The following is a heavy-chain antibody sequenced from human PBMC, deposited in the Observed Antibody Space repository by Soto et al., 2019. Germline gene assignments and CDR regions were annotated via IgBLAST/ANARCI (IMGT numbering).Heavy chain of an antibody. V-gene: IGHV3-23*01. D-gene: IGHD3-22*01. J-gene: IGHJ4*02. CDR3: AKYIDYYDSSGPDY. CDR1: GFTFSSYA. Sequence: GGSLRLSCAASGFTFSSYAMSWVRQAPGKGLEWVSAISGSGGSTYYADSVKGRFTISRDNSKNTLYLQMNSLRAEDTAVYYCAKYIDYYDSSGPDYWGQGTLVTVSS. CDR2: ISGSGGST.